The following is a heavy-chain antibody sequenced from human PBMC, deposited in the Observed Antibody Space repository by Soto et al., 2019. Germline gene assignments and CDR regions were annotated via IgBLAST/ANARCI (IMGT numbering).Heavy chain of an antibody. V-gene: IGHV6-1*01. Sequence: QVQLQQSGPGLVKPSQTLSLTCAISGDSVSSNSAAWNWIRQSPSRGLEWLGRTYYRSKWYNDYAVSVKRRITINPDTSKNQFSLQLNSVTPEDTAVYYCARGRGYSYGYATGYFDYWGQGTLVTVSS. CDR3: ARGRGYSYGYATGYFDY. CDR2: TYYRSKWYN. CDR1: GDSVSSNSAA. J-gene: IGHJ4*02. D-gene: IGHD5-18*01.